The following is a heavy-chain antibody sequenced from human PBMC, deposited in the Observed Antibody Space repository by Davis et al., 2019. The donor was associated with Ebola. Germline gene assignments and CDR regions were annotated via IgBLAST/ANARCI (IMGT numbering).Heavy chain of an antibody. CDR3: ARGGDSSSWYYYYGMDV. J-gene: IGHJ6*02. V-gene: IGHV4-34*01. CDR1: GGSFSGYY. D-gene: IGHD6-13*01. Sequence: SETLSLTCAVYGGSFSGYYWSWIRQPPGKGLEWIGEINDSGRTNCNPSLKSRVTISVDTSKNQFSLKLSSVTAADTAVYYCARGGDSSSWYYYYGMDVWGQGTTVTVSS. CDR2: INDSGRT.